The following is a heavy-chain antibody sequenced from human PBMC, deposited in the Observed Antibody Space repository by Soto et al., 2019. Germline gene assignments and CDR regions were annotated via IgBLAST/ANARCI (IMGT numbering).Heavy chain of an antibody. CDR1: GFSLIPYW. V-gene: IGHV3-7*03. CDR3: ARGGVHYFDNSFDY. D-gene: IGHD3-22*01. Sequence: VLLVESGGGLVQPGGSLRLSCAASGFSLIPYWMSWVRQAPGKGLEWVANIKQDGSERNYVNSVKGRFTISRDNAKNSVYLEMNSLRAEDTAVYYCARGGVHYFDNSFDYWGQGTPVNVSS. CDR2: IKQDGSER. J-gene: IGHJ4*02.